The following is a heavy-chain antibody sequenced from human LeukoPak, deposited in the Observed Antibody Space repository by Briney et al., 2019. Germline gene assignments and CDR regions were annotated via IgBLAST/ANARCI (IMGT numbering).Heavy chain of an antibody. D-gene: IGHD3-10*01. CDR2: IWYDGSNK. J-gene: IGHJ4*02. CDR3: ARARGSGSYPFNY. CDR1: GFTFSSYG. Sequence: GGSLRLSCAASGFTFSSYGMHWVRQAPGKGLEWVAVIWYDGSNKYYADSVKGRFTISRDNSKNTLYLQMNSLRAEDTAVYYCARARGSGSYPFNYWGQGTLVTVSS. V-gene: IGHV3-33*01.